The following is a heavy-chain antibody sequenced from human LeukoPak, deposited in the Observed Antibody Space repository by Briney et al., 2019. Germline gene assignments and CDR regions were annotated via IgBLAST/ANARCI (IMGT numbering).Heavy chain of an antibody. CDR2: IIPIFGTA. J-gene: IGHJ3*02. Sequence: SVKVSCKASGGTFSSYAISWVRQAPGQGLEWMGGIIPIFGTANYAQKFQGRVTITAGESTSTAYMELSSLRSEDTAVYYCARLVPAAIGNHDAFDIWGQGTMVTVSS. CDR3: ARLVPAAIGNHDAFDI. D-gene: IGHD2-2*02. V-gene: IGHV1-69*01. CDR1: GGTFSSYA.